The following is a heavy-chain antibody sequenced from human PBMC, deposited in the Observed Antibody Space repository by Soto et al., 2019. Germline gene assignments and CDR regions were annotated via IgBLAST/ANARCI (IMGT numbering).Heavy chain of an antibody. J-gene: IGHJ4*02. Sequence: ASVKVSCKVAGYTFGGYGMRWVRQAPGQGLEWMGWISAYNGNTNYAQKFQGRVTMTTDTSTSTAYMELRGLRSDDTAGYYWARPRPRRPHFDYWGQGPRVTVSS. CDR3: ARPRPRRPHFDY. V-gene: IGHV1-18*01. D-gene: IGHD6-25*01. CDR1: GYTFGGYG. CDR2: ISAYNGNT.